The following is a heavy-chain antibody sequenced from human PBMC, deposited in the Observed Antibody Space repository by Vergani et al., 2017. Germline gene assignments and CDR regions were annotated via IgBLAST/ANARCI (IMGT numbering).Heavy chain of an antibody. CDR2: MYHSGST. D-gene: IGHD3-10*01. J-gene: IGHJ5*02. CDR1: GGSMSGYY. Sequence: QVRLQESCPGLVKPSETLSLTCSVSGGSMSGYYWSWIRQPPGKELEWIGYMYHSGSTNYNHTLETRVTISGDTSKNQFSLKLNSVTAADTAVYYCGRVADFYGLGSRLLDLWGQGILVTVSS. CDR3: GRVADFYGLGSRLLDL. V-gene: IGHV4-59*01.